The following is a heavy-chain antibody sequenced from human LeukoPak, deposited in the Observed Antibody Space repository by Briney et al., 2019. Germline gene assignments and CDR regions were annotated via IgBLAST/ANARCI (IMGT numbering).Heavy chain of an antibody. D-gene: IGHD1-26*01. CDR1: GYTFTNSD. CDR3: ARRIWSASTTTAPYYFDY. V-gene: IGHV1-18*01. J-gene: IGHJ4*02. Sequence: ASVKVSCKASGYTFTNSDNSWVRLAPGQGLEWMGWISTYNGKTNYAQKFQGRVTMSTDTSTSTAYMELRSLRSDDTAVYYCARRIWSASTTTAPYYFDYWGQGTLVTVSS. CDR2: ISTYNGKT.